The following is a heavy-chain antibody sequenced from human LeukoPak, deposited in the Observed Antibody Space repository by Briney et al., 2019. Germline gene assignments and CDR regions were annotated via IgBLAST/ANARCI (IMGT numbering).Heavy chain of an antibody. CDR1: GGSISSYY. D-gene: IGHD3-3*01. CDR2: IYSSGST. CDR3: ARERKPQYYDFWSGYYTISYYFDY. V-gene: IGHV4-4*07. J-gene: IGHJ4*02. Sequence: PSETLSLTCTVSGGSISSYYWNWIRQPAGKGLEWIGRIYSSGSTNYNPSLKSRVTMSVDTSKNQFSLKLSSVTAADTAVYYCARERKPQYYDFWSGYYTISYYFDYWGQGTLVTVSS.